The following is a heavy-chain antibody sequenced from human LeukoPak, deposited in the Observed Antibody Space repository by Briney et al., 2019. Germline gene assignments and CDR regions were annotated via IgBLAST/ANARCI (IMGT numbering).Heavy chain of an antibody. CDR3: AREYSSGQWD. CDR2: IIPIFGTA. Sequence: SVKVSCKASGGTFSSYAISWVRQAPGQGLEWMGGIIPIFGTASYAQKFQGRVTITADKSTSTAYMELSSLRSEDTAVYYCAREYSSGQWDWGQGTLVTVSS. V-gene: IGHV1-69*06. CDR1: GGTFSSYA. D-gene: IGHD6-19*01. J-gene: IGHJ4*02.